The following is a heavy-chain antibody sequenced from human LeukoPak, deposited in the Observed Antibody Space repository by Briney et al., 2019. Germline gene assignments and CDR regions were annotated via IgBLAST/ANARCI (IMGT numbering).Heavy chain of an antibody. Sequence: SETLSLTCAVYGGSFSGYYWSWIRQPPGKGLEWMGEINHSGSTNYNPSLKSRVTISVDTSKNQFSLKLSAVTAADTAVYYCARSSSGSGSYYPYYYYYGMDVWGQGTTVTVSS. V-gene: IGHV4-34*01. J-gene: IGHJ6*02. D-gene: IGHD3-10*01. CDR1: GGSFSGYY. CDR3: ARSSSGSGSYYPYYYYYGMDV. CDR2: INHSGST.